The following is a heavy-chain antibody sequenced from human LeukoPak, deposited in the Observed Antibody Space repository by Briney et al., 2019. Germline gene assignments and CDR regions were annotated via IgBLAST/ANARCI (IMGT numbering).Heavy chain of an antibody. CDR1: GGTFSSYA. CDR3: ASNSYGYFYWFDP. Sequence: ASVTVSCKASGGTFSSYAISWVRQAPGQGLEWMGGIIPIFGTANYAQKFQGRVTITADKSTSTAYMELSSLRSEDTAVYYCASNSYGYFYWFDPWGQGTLVTVSS. D-gene: IGHD5-18*01. CDR2: IIPIFGTA. J-gene: IGHJ5*02. V-gene: IGHV1-69*06.